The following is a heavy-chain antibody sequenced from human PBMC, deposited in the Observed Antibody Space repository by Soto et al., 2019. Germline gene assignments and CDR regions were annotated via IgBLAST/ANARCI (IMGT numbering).Heavy chain of an antibody. D-gene: IGHD5-12*01. CDR2: TYYRSKWYS. CDR1: GDSGSNNLAS. V-gene: IGHV6-1*01. J-gene: IGHJ4*02. CDR3: VGEIYGGLRFDY. Sequence: SQTHSLTCAIAGDSGSNNLASWSWIRQSPSRGLEWLGRTYYRSKWYSYYALSVKSRITINPDTSKNQFSLKLSSVTAADTAVYYCVGEIYGGLRFDYWGQRTLVTVSS.